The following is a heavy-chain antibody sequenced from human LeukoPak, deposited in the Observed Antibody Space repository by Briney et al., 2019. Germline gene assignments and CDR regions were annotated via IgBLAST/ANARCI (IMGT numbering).Heavy chain of an antibody. CDR2: IYHSGST. J-gene: IGHJ4*02. CDR3: ARHKETCSGDYCYLDYFDY. Sequence: SGTLSLTCAVSGGSISSSNWWSWVRQPPGKGLEWIGEIYHSGSTNYNPSLKSRVTISVDKSKNQFSLKLSSVTAADTAVYYCARHKETCSGDYCYLDYFDYWGQGTLATVPS. D-gene: IGHD2-15*01. V-gene: IGHV4-4*02. CDR1: GGSISSSNW.